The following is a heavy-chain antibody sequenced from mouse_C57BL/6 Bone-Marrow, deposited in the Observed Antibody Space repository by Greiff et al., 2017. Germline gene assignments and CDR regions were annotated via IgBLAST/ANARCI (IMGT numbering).Heavy chain of an antibody. V-gene: IGHV5-6*01. CDR3: ARDYGHYFDY. D-gene: IGHD1-1*01. Sequence: EVQLQESGGDLVKPGGSLKLSCAASGFTFSSYGMSWVRQTPDKRLEWVATISSGGSYTYYPDSVKGRFTISRDNAKNTLYLQMSSLKSEDTAMYYCARDYGHYFDYWGQGTTLTVSP. CDR2: ISSGGSYT. CDR1: GFTFSSYG. J-gene: IGHJ2*01.